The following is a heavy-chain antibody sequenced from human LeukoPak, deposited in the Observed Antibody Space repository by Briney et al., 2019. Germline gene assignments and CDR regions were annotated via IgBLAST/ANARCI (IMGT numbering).Heavy chain of an antibody. D-gene: IGHD2-15*01. J-gene: IGHJ3*02. CDR2: IYHSGST. CDR1: GYSISSGYY. V-gene: IGHV4-38-2*01. CDR3: ARQRGYCSGGSCYGAFDI. Sequence: PSETLSLTCAVSGYSISSGYYWGWIRQPPGKGLEWIGSIYHSGSTYYNPSLKSRVTISADTSKNQYSLKLSSVTAADTAVYYCARQRGYCSGGSCYGAFDIWGQGTMVTVSS.